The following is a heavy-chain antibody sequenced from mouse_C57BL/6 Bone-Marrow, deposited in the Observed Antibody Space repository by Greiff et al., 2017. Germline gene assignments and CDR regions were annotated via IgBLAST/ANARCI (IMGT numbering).Heavy chain of an antibody. CDR3: DREGDYVCY. V-gene: IGHV1-59*01. Sequence: QVQLQQPGAELVRPGTSVKLSCKASGYTFTSYWMHWVKQRPGQGLEWIGVIDPSDSYTNYNQKFKGKATLTVDTSSSTAYMQLSSLTSEDSAVYYCDREGDYVCYWGKGTTLTVSS. D-gene: IGHD1-1*01. J-gene: IGHJ2*01. CDR1: GYTFTSYW. CDR2: IDPSDSYT.